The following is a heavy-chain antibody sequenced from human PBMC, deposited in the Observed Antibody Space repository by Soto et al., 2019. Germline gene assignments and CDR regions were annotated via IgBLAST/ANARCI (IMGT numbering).Heavy chain of an antibody. CDR2: INHSGST. V-gene: IGHV4-34*01. J-gene: IGHJ4*02. Sequence: QVQLQQWGAGLLKPSETLSLTCAVYGGSFSGYYWSWIRQPPGKGLEWIGEINHSGSTNYNPSLNSGVTISVDTSKNQFSLKLSSVTAADTAVYYCASWVGYCSSTSCYAPYYFDYWGQGTLVTVSS. D-gene: IGHD2-2*01. CDR1: GGSFSGYY. CDR3: ASWVGYCSSTSCYAPYYFDY.